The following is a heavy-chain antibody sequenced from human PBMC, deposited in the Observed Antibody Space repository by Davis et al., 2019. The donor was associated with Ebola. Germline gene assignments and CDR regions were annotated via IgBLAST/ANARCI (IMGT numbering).Heavy chain of an antibody. CDR3: ARGHNYAHEY. D-gene: IGHD4-11*01. J-gene: IGHJ4*02. Sequence: ASVTVSCKASGYTFTDYNIHWMRQAPGQGLDWLGRVFLKSGSTNYAQKFQGRVTMTRDTSISTVYMELSSLRYDDTADYYCARGHNYAHEYWGQGTLVTVSS. CDR2: VFLKSGST. V-gene: IGHV1-2*06. CDR1: GYTFTDYN.